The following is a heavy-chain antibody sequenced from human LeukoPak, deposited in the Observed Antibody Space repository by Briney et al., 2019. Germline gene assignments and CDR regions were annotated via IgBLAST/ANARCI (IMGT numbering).Heavy chain of an antibody. V-gene: IGHV3-7*01. D-gene: IGHD5-12*01. CDR2: IKQDGSEK. CDR3: ARVEASGYDYGAFDY. Sequence: GGSLRLSCAASGFTFSSYWMSWVRQAPGKGLEWVANIKQDGSEKYYVDSVKGRFTIPRDNAKNSLYLQMNSLRAEDTAVYYCARVEASGYDYGAFDYWGQGTLVTVSS. J-gene: IGHJ4*02. CDR1: GFTFSSYW.